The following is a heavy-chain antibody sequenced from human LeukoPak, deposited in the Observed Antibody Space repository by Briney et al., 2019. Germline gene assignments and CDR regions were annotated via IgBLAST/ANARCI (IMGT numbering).Heavy chain of an antibody. CDR2: INHSGST. CDR1: GGSFSGYY. V-gene: IGHV4-34*01. J-gene: IGHJ1*01. Sequence: NPSETLSLTCAVYGGSFSGYYWSWIRQPPGKGLEWIGEINHSGSTNYNPSLKSRVTISVDTSKNQFSLKLSSVTAADTAVYYCARPYSSGWYARKYFQHWGQGTLVTVSS. CDR3: ARPYSSGWYARKYFQH. D-gene: IGHD6-19*01.